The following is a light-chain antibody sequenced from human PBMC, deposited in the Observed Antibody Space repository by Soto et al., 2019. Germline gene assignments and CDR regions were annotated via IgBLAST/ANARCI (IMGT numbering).Light chain of an antibody. CDR1: QSVARN. CDR3: QQRSNWPPKT. Sequence: EKVMTQSPATLSVSLGERATLSCRASQSVARNLAWYQQKPGQAPRLLIYAASTRATGTPARFSGSGSGTEFTLTISSLEPEDFAVYYCQQRSNWPPKTFGQGTKVDIK. CDR2: AAS. V-gene: IGKV3-15*01. J-gene: IGKJ1*01.